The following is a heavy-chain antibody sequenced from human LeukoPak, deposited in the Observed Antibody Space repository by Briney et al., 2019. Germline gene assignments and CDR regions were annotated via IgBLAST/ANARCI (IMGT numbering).Heavy chain of an antibody. V-gene: IGHV3-9*01. CDR2: ISWNSGSI. Sequence: GGSLRLSCAASGFTFDDYAMHWVRQAPGKGLEWVSGISWNSGSIGYADSVKGRFTISRDNAKNPLYLQMNSLRAEDTALYYCAKDTSPRGITGTTVDYWGQGTLVTVSS. CDR3: AKDTSPRGITGTTVDY. J-gene: IGHJ4*02. D-gene: IGHD1-7*01. CDR1: GFTFDDYA.